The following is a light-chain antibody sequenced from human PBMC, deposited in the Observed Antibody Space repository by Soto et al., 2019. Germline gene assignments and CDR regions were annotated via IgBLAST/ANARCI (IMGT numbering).Light chain of an antibody. J-gene: IGKJ4*01. V-gene: IGKV1-12*01. CDR3: QQASSFPLT. CDR1: QLISSW. Sequence: IQMTQSPSSVSASVGDSVTITCRASQLISSWLAWYQVKPGKAPKLLIYGASNRESGVPSRFSGSESGTLFTLTINSLQPEYFATYYCQQASSFPLTFGGGTEVEV. CDR2: GAS.